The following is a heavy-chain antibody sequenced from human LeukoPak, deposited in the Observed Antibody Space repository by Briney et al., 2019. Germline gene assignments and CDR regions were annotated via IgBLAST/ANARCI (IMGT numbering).Heavy chain of an antibody. CDR1: GDNFATYG. D-gene: IGHD6-13*01. CDR2: ISADTGKT. J-gene: IGHJ4*02. V-gene: IGHV1-18*01. Sequence: ASVKVSCKTSGDNFATYGFCGVRQAPGDGVEWMGWISADTGKTSYAQKFQDRVTMTTDTSTTTDYMELRNLRLDHTAVYFCAKVAGDRMDYWGQGTLVTVSS. CDR3: AKVAGDRMDY.